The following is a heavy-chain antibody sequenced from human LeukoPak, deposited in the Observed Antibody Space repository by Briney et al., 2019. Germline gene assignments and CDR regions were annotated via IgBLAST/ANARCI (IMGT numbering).Heavy chain of an antibody. Sequence: GGSLRLSCSGSGFTFGSYMMKWVRQAPGKGLEWVSSISTSSAYIYYADSVKGRFTISRDNSKNSLFLQMNSLRAEDTAVYYCAKSSFGVAHFGDYWGQGSLVTV. CDR1: GFTFGSYM. J-gene: IGHJ4*02. CDR2: ISTSSAYI. V-gene: IGHV3-21*04. CDR3: AKSSFGVAHFGDY. D-gene: IGHD3-3*01.